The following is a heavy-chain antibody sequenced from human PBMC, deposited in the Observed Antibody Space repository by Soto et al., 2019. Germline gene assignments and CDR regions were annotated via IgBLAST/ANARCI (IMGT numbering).Heavy chain of an antibody. CDR2: IYYGGGT. Sequence: AESLSLTCIVSGCSISTFYWSWIRQPPGKGLEWIGSIYYGGGTTYNPSPKKGGTTSVDTTTNQLPLLLSSVPAAETAVYYCGREPRLVYSYDSSGYYRADYYYGMDVWGQGTTVTVSS. J-gene: IGHJ6*02. CDR3: GREPRLVYSYDSSGYYRADYYYGMDV. D-gene: IGHD3-22*01. CDR1: GCSISTFY. V-gene: IGHV4-59*01.